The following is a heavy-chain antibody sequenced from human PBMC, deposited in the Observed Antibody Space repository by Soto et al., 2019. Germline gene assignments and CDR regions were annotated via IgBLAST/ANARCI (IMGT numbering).Heavy chain of an antibody. CDR2: IIPIFGTA. D-gene: IGHD2-21*01. CDR3: GGEVSTNLPGFDH. CDR1: GGTFSSYA. Sequence: QVQLVQSGAEVKKPGSSVKVSCKASGGTFSSYAISWVRQAPGQGLEWMGGIIPIFGTANYAQKFQGRVTITADESTSTDYKELSSLRAEDTAVYYCGGEVSTNLPGFDHLGQGTLVTRSS. V-gene: IGHV1-69*12. J-gene: IGHJ4*02.